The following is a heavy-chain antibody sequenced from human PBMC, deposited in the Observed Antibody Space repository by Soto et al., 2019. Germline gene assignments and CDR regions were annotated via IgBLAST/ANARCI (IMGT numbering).Heavy chain of an antibody. Sequence: QVQLVQSGAEVKKPGSSVKVSCKASGGTFSSYTISWVRQAPGQGLEWMGRIIPILGIANYAQKFQGRVTITADKSTSTAYMELSSLRSEDTAVYYCASLGYCSGGSCYSVFQPWGQGTMVTVSS. V-gene: IGHV1-69*02. CDR1: GGTFSSYT. CDR3: ASLGYCSGGSCYSVFQP. J-gene: IGHJ1*01. CDR2: IIPILGIA. D-gene: IGHD2-15*01.